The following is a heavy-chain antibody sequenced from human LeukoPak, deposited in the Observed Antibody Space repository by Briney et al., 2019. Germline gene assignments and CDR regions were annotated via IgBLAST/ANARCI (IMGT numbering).Heavy chain of an antibody. V-gene: IGHV3-48*03. CDR1: GFTFSSYE. CDR3: ARGISGYDFYYFYYMDA. CDR2: ISSIGSAI. Sequence: QPGGSLRLSCAASGFTFSSYEMNWVRQAPGKGLEWVSYISSIGSAIYYADSVKGRFTISRDNAKNSLYLQMNSLRAEDTAVYYCARGISGYDFYYFYYMDAWGKGTTVTVSS. D-gene: IGHD5-12*01. J-gene: IGHJ6*03.